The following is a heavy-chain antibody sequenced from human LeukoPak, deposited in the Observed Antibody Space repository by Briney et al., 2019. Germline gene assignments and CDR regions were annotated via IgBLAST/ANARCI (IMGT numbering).Heavy chain of an antibody. CDR3: ARETKRYRSSWESAEYFQH. Sequence: SETLSLTCAVYGGSFSGYYWSWIRQPPGKGLEWIGEINHSGSTNYNPSLKSRVTISVDTSKNQFSLKLSSVTAADTAVYYCARETKRYRSSWESAEYFQHWGQGTLVTVSS. CDR2: INHSGST. D-gene: IGHD6-13*01. CDR1: GGSFSGYY. V-gene: IGHV4-34*01. J-gene: IGHJ1*01.